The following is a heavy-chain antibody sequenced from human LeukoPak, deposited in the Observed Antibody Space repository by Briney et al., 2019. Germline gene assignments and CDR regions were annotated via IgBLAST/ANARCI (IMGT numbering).Heavy chain of an antibody. CDR1: GGSFSGYY. J-gene: IGHJ4*02. V-gene: IGHV4-34*01. CDR2: INHSGRT. Sequence: SETLSLTCAVYGGSFSGYYWSWIRQPPGKGLEWIGEINHSGRTNYNPSLKSRVTISVATSKNQFSLKLSSVTAADTAVYYCARGRGTLNYYGSGTNFDYWGQGTLVTVSS. CDR3: ARGRGTLNYYGSGTNFDY. D-gene: IGHD3-10*01.